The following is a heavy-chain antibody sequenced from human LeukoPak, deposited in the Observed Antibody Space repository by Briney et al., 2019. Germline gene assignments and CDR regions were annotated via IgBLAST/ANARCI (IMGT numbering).Heavy chain of an antibody. V-gene: IGHV4-59*06. CDR2: IYYSGST. CDR1: GGSISSYY. J-gene: IGHJ4*02. D-gene: IGHD7-27*01. Sequence: SETLSLTCTVSGGSISSYYWSWIRQHPGKGLEWIGYIYYSGSTYYNPSLKSRVTISVDTSKNQFSLKLSSVTAADTAVYYCARDQGLLGIDYWGQGTLVTVSS. CDR3: ARDQGLLGIDY.